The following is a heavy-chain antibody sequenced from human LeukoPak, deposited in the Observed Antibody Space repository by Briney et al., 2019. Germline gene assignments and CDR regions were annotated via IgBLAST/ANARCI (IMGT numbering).Heavy chain of an antibody. Sequence: SETLSLTCTVSGGSISSSSYYWGWIRQPPGKGLEWIGYIYYSGSTNYNPSLKSRVTISVDTSKNQFSLKLSSVTAADTAVYYCARGHPHYYYDSSGSFDPWGQGTLVTVSS. CDR2: IYYSGST. V-gene: IGHV4-61*05. CDR1: GGSISSSSYY. D-gene: IGHD3-22*01. CDR3: ARGHPHYYYDSSGSFDP. J-gene: IGHJ5*02.